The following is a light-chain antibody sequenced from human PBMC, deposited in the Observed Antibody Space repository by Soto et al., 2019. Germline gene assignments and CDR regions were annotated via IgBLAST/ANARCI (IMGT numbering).Light chain of an antibody. CDR2: GAS. J-gene: IGKJ4*01. CDR3: QQFNSFPLT. V-gene: IGKV3-20*01. Sequence: ENVLTQSPGTLSLSPGERATLSCRAGQSVSNTFLAWYQQKPGQAPRLLIYGASNRATGIPDRFSGSGSGTDFTLTISSLQPEDFATYYCQQFNSFPLTFGGGTKVDIK. CDR1: QSVSNTF.